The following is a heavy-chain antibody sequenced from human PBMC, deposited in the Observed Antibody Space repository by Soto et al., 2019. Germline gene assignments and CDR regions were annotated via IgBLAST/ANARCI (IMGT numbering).Heavy chain of an antibody. CDR3: ARHSDYYYGSDSYGASFDP. V-gene: IGHV3-23*01. Sequence: GGSLRLSCAASGFTFSRYAMSWVRQAPGKGLEWVSTFSGPGGGTYYADSVKGRFTISRDNFKSSLYLQMSSLRAADTAVYYCARHSDYYYGSDSYGASFDPWGQGTLVTVSS. CDR1: GFTFSRYA. J-gene: IGHJ5*02. D-gene: IGHD3-10*01. CDR2: FSGPGGGT.